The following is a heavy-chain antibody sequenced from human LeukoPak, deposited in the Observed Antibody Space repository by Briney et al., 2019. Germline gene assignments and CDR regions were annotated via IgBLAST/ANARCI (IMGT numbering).Heavy chain of an antibody. D-gene: IGHD3-3*02. J-gene: IGHJ3*01. CDR3: AREAILDDAFDV. CDR2: ISNGAGGTI. V-gene: IGHV3-11*01. Sequence: GGSLRLSCAASGFIFSNHYMSWIRQAPGKGLEWISYISNGAGGTIHYADSVKGRFTISRDNAKNSVFLQMNSLRGEDTAVYYCAREAILDDAFDVWGHGTVVTVSS. CDR1: GFIFSNHY.